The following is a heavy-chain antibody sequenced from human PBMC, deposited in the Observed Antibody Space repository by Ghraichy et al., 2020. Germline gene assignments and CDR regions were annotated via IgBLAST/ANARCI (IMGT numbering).Heavy chain of an antibody. CDR1: GFTFSSYG. V-gene: IGHV3-30*02. J-gene: IGHJ4*02. CDR2: IPYDGTNK. CDR3: AKDDDGN. D-gene: IGHD1-26*01. Sequence: GESLNISCAASGFTFSSYGMHWVRQAPGKGPEWVAFIPYDGTNKYYADSVKGRFSISRDISKNTLYLQMNSLTTEDTAVYYCAKDDDGNWGQGTLVTVAS.